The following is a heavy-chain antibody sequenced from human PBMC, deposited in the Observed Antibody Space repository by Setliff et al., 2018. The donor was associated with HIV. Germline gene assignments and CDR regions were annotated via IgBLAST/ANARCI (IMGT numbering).Heavy chain of an antibody. J-gene: IGHJ6*03. D-gene: IGHD3-22*01. CDR2: IYYSGST. CDR1: GGSISSYY. CDR3: ARTTDSSGYYLISSYYYYYYMDV. V-gene: IGHV4-59*01. Sequence: SETLSLTCTVPGGSISSYYWSWIRQPPGKGLEWIGYIYYSGSTNYNPSLKSRVTISVDTSKNQFSLKLSSVTAADTAVYYCARTTDSSGYYLISSYYYYYYMDVWGKGTTVTVSS.